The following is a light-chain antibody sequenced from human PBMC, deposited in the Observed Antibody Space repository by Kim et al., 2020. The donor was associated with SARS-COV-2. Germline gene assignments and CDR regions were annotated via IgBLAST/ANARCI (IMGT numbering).Light chain of an antibody. CDR1: QTFSSSY. V-gene: IGKV3-20*01. CDR3: QQYVNSPLT. J-gene: IGKJ1*01. Sequence: IVLTQSPDTLSLSPGERATLSCRASQTFSSSYLAWYQKRPGQAPRLLISGASNRATGVPDRFSGTGSGTDFTLTISRLEPEDFAVYYCQQYVNSPLTFGQGTKVDIK. CDR2: GAS.